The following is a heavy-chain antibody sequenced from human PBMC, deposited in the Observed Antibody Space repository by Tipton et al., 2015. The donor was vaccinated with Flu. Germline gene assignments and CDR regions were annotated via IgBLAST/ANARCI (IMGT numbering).Heavy chain of an antibody. J-gene: IGHJ5*02. V-gene: IGHV1-46*01. D-gene: IGHD1-1*01. CDR3: AREAWIREGGWFDP. Sequence: QVQLVQSGAEVKKPGASVKVSCKASGYTFTSYYMHWVRQAPGQGLEWMGISDPSGGSTSYAQKFQGRVTMTRDTTTSTVYMELSSLRSEDTAVYYCAREAWIREGGWFDPWGQGTLVTVSS. CDR1: GYTFTSYY. CDR2: SDPSGGST.